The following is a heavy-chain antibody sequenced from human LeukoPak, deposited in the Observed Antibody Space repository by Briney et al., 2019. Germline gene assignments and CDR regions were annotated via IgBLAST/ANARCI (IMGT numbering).Heavy chain of an antibody. Sequence: ASVKVSCKASGYSFNDKYLHWVRQAPGQGLEWMGWINPNSGGTNYAQKLQGRVTMTTDTSTSTAYMELRSLRSDDTAVYYCARDRGYYYDSSGYGGPTGDYWGQGTLVTVSS. CDR1: GYSFNDKY. D-gene: IGHD3-22*01. CDR2: INPNSGGT. CDR3: ARDRGYYYDSSGYGGPTGDY. J-gene: IGHJ4*02. V-gene: IGHV1-2*02.